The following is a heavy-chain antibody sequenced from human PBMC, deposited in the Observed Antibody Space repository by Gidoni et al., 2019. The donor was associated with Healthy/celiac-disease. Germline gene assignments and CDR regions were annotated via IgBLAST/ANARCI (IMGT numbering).Heavy chain of an antibody. V-gene: IGHV2-26*01. J-gene: IGHJ4*02. D-gene: IGHD4-17*01. Sequence: QVTLKESGPVLVKPTETLTLTCTVSGFSLSNARMGVSWIRQPPGKALEWLAHIFSNDEKSYSTSLKSRLTISKDTSKSQVVLTMTNMDPVDTATYYCARIDYGDGVIDYWGQGTLVTVSS. CDR1: GFSLSNARMG. CDR3: ARIDYGDGVIDY. CDR2: IFSNDEK.